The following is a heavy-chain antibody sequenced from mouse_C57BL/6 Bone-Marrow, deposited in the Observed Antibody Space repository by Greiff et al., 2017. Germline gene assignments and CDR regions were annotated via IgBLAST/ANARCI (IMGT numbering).Heavy chain of an antibody. CDR2: MHPNGGSP. V-gene: IGHV1-64*01. D-gene: IGHD2-12*01. J-gene: IGHJ4*01. Sequence: QVQLQQPGAELVKPGASVKLSCKASGYTFTNYWMHWVKQRPGQGLEWIGMMHPNGGSPDYNEKFKSEATLSVDKSSRTAYMEPSSLTSADSAVFYGARSYNYDDYNMDYWGQGTSVTVSS. CDR3: ARSYNYDDYNMDY. CDR1: GYTFTNYW.